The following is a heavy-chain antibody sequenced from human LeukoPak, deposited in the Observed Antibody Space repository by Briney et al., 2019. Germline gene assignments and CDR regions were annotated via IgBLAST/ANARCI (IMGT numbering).Heavy chain of an antibody. J-gene: IGHJ4*02. CDR2: ISGDGGST. D-gene: IGHD3-22*01. V-gene: IGHV3-43*02. CDR3: AKDFTYYYDSSGYTVPDY. Sequence: GGSLRLSCAASGFTFDDYAMHWVRQAPGKGLEWVSLISGDGGSTYYADSVKGRFTISRDNSKNSLYLQMSSLRTEDTALYYCAKDFTYYYDSSGYTVPDYWGQGTLVTVSS. CDR1: GFTFDDYA.